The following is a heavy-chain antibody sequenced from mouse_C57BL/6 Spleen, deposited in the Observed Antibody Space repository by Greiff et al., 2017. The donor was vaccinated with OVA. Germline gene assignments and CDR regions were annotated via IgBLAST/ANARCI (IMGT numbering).Heavy chain of an antibody. CDR1: GYTFTSYW. CDR3: ARYELRLPMVAY. Sequence: QVQLQQPGAELVRPGTSVKLSCTASGYTFTSYWMHWVKQRPGQGLEWIGVIDPSDSSTNYNQKFKGKATLTVDTSSSTAYMQLSSLTSEDSAVYYCARYELRLPMVAYWGQGTLVTVSA. V-gene: IGHV1-59*01. D-gene: IGHD3-2*02. CDR2: IDPSDSST. J-gene: IGHJ3*01.